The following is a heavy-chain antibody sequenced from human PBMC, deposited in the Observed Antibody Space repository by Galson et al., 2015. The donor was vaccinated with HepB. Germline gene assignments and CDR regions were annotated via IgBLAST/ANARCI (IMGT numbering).Heavy chain of an antibody. V-gene: IGHV1-69-2*01. CDR3: ATDQRATTPIVVVPAAMPGY. CDR1: GYTFTDYY. D-gene: IGHD2-2*01. CDR2: VDPEDGET. J-gene: IGHJ4*02. Sequence: VKVSCKVSGYTFTDYYMHWVQQAPGKGLEWMGLVDPEDGETIYAEKFQGRVTITADTSTDTAYMELSSLRSEDTAVYYCATDQRATTPIVVVPAAMPGYWGQGTLVTVSS.